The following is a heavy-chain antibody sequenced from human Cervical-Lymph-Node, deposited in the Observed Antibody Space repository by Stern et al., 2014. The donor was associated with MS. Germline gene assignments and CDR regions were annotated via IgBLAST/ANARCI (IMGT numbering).Heavy chain of an antibody. J-gene: IGHJ6*02. Sequence: VQLVESVGGVVQPGRSLRLSCAASGFTFSSYGMHWVRQAPGKGLAWVAVIWYDGSNKYYADSVKGRFTISRDNSKNTLYLQMNSLRAEDTAVYYCARTYSGSYYSYYYGMDVWGQGTTVTVSS. CDR1: GFTFSSYG. D-gene: IGHD1-26*01. CDR3: ARTYSGSYYSYYYGMDV. V-gene: IGHV3-33*01. CDR2: IWYDGSNK.